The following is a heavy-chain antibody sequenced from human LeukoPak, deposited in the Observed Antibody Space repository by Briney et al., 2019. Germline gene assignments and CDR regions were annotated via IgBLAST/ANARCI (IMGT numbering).Heavy chain of an antibody. J-gene: IGHJ4*02. Sequence: GGSLRLSCAASGFTFSTYWMSWVRRAPGKGLEWVANINQDGSEKYYVDSVKGRFTISRDNAKNSLYLHMNSLRAEDTATYYCARDRVWTVLYWGQGTLVTVSS. CDR3: ARDRVWTVLY. V-gene: IGHV3-7*01. D-gene: IGHD6-13*01. CDR1: GFTFSTYW. CDR2: INQDGSEK.